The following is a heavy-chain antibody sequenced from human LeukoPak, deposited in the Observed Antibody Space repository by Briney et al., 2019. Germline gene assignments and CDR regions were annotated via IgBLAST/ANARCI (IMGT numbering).Heavy chain of an antibody. D-gene: IGHD3-22*01. CDR1: GFTLSIHS. V-gene: IGHV3-21*01. CDR2: ISSSSSYI. Sequence: GGSLRLSCAAYGFTLSIHSTNSVRQAPGKGLEWVSSISSSSSYIHSADSVKGRFTISRDNAKNSLYLQMNSLRAEDTAVYSCATDLYDSGAYSSPIDYWGQGTLVTVSS. J-gene: IGHJ4*02. CDR3: ATDLYDSGAYSSPIDY.